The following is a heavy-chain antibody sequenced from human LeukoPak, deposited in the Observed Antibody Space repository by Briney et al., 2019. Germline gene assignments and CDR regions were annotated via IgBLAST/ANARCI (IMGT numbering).Heavy chain of an antibody. CDR3: ARGRRDYCSGGSCYSY. CDR2: TNPNSGNT. CDR1: GYTFTSYD. Sequence: GASVKVSCKASGYTFTSYDINWVRQATGQGLEWMGWTNPNSGNTGYAQKFQGRATMTRDTSISTAYMELSSLRSEDTAVYYCARGRRDYCSGGSCYSYWGQGTLVTVSS. V-gene: IGHV1-8*01. D-gene: IGHD2-15*01. J-gene: IGHJ4*02.